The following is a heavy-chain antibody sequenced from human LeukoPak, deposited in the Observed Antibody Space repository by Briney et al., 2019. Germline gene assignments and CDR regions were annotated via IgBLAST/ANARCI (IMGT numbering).Heavy chain of an antibody. CDR2: TGNKANSYTT. D-gene: IGHD6-19*01. CDR1: GFTFSDHY. V-gene: IGHV3-72*01. CDR3: ARDAKAVAGNYYYSGMDV. Sequence: PGGSLRLSCAASGFTFSDHYMAWVRQAPGKGLEWVGRTGNKANSYTTKYAASVKGRFIISRDDSKNSLYLQMNSLKTEDTAVYYCARDAKAVAGNYYYSGMDVWGQGTTVAVSS. J-gene: IGHJ6*02.